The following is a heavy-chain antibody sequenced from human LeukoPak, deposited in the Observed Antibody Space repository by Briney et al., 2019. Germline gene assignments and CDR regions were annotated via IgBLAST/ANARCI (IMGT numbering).Heavy chain of an antibody. CDR2: IYYSGGT. J-gene: IGHJ2*01. CDR1: GGSVSSGSYY. D-gene: IGHD6-13*01. Sequence: SETLSLTCTVSGGSVSSGSYYWSWIRQPPGKGLEWIGYIYYSGGTNYNPSLKSRVSISVDTSKNQFSLKLSSVTAADTAGYYCARAKGSAGTRWYFDLWGRGTLVTVSS. V-gene: IGHV4-61*01. CDR3: ARAKGSAGTRWYFDL.